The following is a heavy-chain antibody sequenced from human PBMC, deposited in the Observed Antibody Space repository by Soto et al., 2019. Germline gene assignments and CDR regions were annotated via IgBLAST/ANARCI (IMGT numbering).Heavy chain of an antibody. D-gene: IGHD2-15*01. V-gene: IGHV1-69*06. CDR1: GGTFSSYA. Sequence: ASVKVSCKASGGTFSSYAISWVRQAPGQGLEWMGGIIPIFGTANYAQKFQGRVTITADKSTSTAYMELSSLRSEDTAVYYCASPSSGDCSGGSCYSELRYYGMDVWGQGTTVTVS. CDR2: IIPIFGTA. CDR3: ASPSSGDCSGGSCYSELRYYGMDV. J-gene: IGHJ6*02.